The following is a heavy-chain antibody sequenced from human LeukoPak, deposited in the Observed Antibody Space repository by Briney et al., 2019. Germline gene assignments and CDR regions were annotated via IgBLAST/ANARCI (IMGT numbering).Heavy chain of an antibody. CDR2: ISSSGSTI. D-gene: IGHD3-22*01. Sequence: GGSLRLSCAASGFTFSDYYMSWIRQAPGKGLEWVSYISSSGSTIYYADSVKGRFTISRDNAKNSLYLQMNSLRAEDTAVYYCARGDRYYDSSNQFDYWGQGTLVTVSS. J-gene: IGHJ4*02. V-gene: IGHV3-11*04. CDR3: ARGDRYYDSSNQFDY. CDR1: GFTFSDYY.